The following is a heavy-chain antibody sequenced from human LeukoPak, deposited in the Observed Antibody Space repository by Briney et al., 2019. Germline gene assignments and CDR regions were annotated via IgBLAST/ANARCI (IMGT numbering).Heavy chain of an antibody. CDR2: ISGSAGST. D-gene: IGHD1-1*01. V-gene: IGHV3-23*01. CDR1: GFTFSSYA. J-gene: IGHJ4*02. Sequence: PGGSLRLSCAASGFTFSSYAMSWVRQAPGRGLEWASAISGSAGSTYYADSVKGRFTISRDNSKNTLYLQMNSLRAEDTAVYYCAKENRNDVTSFDYWGQGTLVTVSS. CDR3: AKENRNDVTSFDY.